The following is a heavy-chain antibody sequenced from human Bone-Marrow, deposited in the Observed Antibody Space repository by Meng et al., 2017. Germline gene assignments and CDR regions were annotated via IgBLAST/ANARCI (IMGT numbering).Heavy chain of an antibody. D-gene: IGHD6-13*01. CDR1: GFSLSTSGMC. Sequence: SGPTLVKPTQTLTRTCTVSGFSLSTSGMCVRWIRQPPGKALEWLALIDWDDDKYYSKSLKTRLTISKENYKNQVVLTMTNMDPVDTATYYCARITRGSSLTEESNYFDYWGQGTLVTVSS. CDR3: ARITRGSSLTEESNYFDY. CDR2: IDWDDDK. J-gene: IGHJ4*02. V-gene: IGHV2-70*01.